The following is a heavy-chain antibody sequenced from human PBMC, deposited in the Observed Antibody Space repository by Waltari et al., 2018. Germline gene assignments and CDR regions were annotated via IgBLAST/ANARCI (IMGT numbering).Heavy chain of an antibody. D-gene: IGHD2-2*01. J-gene: IGHJ6*03. CDR3: ARLPGSTSYYYYYMDV. CDR1: GCSFTSYW. CDR2: IYPVDSYT. Sequence: EVQLVQTGAEVKKPGETLKISCKGSGCSFTSYWLGWVRQMPGKGLEWMWIIYPVDSYTRYSPSFQGQVTISADKSISTAYLQWSSLKASDTAMYYCARLPGSTSYYYYYMDVWGKGTTVTVSS. V-gene: IGHV5-51*01.